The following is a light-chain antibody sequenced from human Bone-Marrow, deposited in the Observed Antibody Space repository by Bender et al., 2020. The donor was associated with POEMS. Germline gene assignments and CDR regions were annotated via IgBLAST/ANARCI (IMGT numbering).Light chain of an antibody. J-gene: IGLJ2*01. Sequence: SDELTQPPSVSVSPGQTARITCSGDVLPKQYSYWYQQKPGQAPVLVMSKDTERPSGIPERFSGSSSGTTVTLTISGVQAEDEADYYCQVWDDTSDHPVVFGGGTKLTVL. CDR1: VLPKQY. V-gene: IGLV3-25*03. CDR3: QVWDDTSDHPVV. CDR2: KDT.